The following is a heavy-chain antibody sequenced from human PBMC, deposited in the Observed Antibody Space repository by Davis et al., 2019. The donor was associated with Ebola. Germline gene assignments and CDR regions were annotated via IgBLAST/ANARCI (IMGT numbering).Heavy chain of an antibody. CDR2: IYYSGST. Sequence: SETLSLTCTVSGGSISSYYWSWIRQPPGKGLEWIGYIYYSGSTNYNPSLKSRVTISVDTSTNQFSLKLSSVTAADTAVYYCARDGAYYYDNLAFDIWGQGTMVTVSS. CDR1: GGSISSYY. D-gene: IGHD3-22*01. V-gene: IGHV4-4*08. CDR3: ARDGAYYYDNLAFDI. J-gene: IGHJ3*02.